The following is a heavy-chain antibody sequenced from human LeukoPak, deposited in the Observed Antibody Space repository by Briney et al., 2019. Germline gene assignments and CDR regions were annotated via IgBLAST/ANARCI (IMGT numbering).Heavy chain of an antibody. Sequence: GGSLRLSCAASGFTFSSYGMHWVRQAPGKGLEWVAVIWYDGSNKYYADSVKGRFTISRDNSKNTLYLQMNSLRAEDTAVYYCASLPYRFVHIAADYYYMDVWGKGTTVTVSS. CDR1: GFTFSSYG. J-gene: IGHJ6*03. CDR3: ASLPYRFVHIAADYYYMDV. D-gene: IGHD6-13*01. CDR2: IWYDGSNK. V-gene: IGHV3-33*01.